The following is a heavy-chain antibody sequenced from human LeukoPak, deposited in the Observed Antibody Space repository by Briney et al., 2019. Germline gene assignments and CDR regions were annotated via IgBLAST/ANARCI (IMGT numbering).Heavy chain of an antibody. CDR2: IYHSGST. D-gene: IGHD1-26*01. J-gene: IGHJ4*02. V-gene: IGHV4-38-2*02. CDR3: ARDGEWELSELDY. CDR1: GYSISSGYY. Sequence: SETLSLTCTVSGYSISSGYYWGWIRQPPGEGLEWIGSIYHSGSTYYNPSLKSRVTISVDTSKNQFSLKLSSVTAADTAVYYCARDGEWELSELDYWGQGTLVTVSS.